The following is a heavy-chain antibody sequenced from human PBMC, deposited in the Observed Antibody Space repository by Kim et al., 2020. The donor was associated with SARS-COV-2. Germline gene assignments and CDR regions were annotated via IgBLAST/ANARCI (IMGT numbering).Heavy chain of an antibody. Sequence: SETLSLTCTVSGGSISSSSYYWGWIRQPPGKGLEWIGSIYYSGRTYYNPSRKSRVTISVDTSKNQFSLKLSSVTAADTAVYYCAEEGRTSTDAFDIWGQGTMVTVSS. CDR3: AEEGRTSTDAFDI. CDR1: GGSISSSSYY. CDR2: IYYSGRT. V-gene: IGHV4-39*01. J-gene: IGHJ3*02.